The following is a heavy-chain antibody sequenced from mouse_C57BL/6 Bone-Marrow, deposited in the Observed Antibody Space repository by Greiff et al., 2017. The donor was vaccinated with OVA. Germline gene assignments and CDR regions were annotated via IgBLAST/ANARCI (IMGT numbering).Heavy chain of an antibody. CDR1: GFNIKDDY. CDR2: IDPENGDT. CDR3: TTGTSYYDYGY. D-gene: IGHD2-4*01. V-gene: IGHV14-4*01. J-gene: IGHJ2*01. Sequence: VQLQQSGAELVRPGASVKLSCTASGFNIKDDYMHWVKQRPEQGLEWIGWIDPENGDTEYASKFQGKATIPADTSSNTAYLQLSSLTSEDTAVYYCTTGTSYYDYGYWGQGTTLTVSS.